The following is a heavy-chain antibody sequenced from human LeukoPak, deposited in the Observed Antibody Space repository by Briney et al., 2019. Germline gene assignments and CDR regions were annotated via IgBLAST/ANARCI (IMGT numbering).Heavy chain of an antibody. V-gene: IGHV3-53*01. D-gene: IGHD3-22*01. CDR3: ARGQKYRSGYTVTELGSGYFDY. Sequence: GGSLRLSCAASGFTVSSIYMSWVRQAPGKGLEWVSVIHSGGSTYYADSVKGRFTISRDNSKNTLYLQMNSLGDEDTAVYYCARGQKYRSGYTVTELGSGYFDYWGQGTLVTVSS. J-gene: IGHJ4*02. CDR1: GFTVSSIY. CDR2: IHSGGST.